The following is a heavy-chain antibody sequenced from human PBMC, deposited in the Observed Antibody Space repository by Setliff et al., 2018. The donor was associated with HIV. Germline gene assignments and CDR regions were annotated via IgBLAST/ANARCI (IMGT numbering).Heavy chain of an antibody. D-gene: IGHD1-1*01. CDR2: INPAGITI. J-gene: IGHJ3*01. Sequence: GGSLRLSCAVSGFFFSDHYMIWVRQAPGRGLEWLSYINPAGITIYYADSVKGRFTISRDNANNFLYLQMDSLKTEDMALYYCAKGRPTTRDAFDVWGQGTMVTVSS. CDR3: AKGRPTTRDAFDV. V-gene: IGHV3-11*01. CDR1: GFFFSDHY.